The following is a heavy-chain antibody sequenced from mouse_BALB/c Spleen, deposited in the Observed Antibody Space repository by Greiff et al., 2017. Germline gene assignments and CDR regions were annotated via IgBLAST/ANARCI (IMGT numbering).Heavy chain of an antibody. D-gene: IGHD2-1*01. CDR1: GFTFSSYA. CDR3: ARERGGNYDAMDY. J-gene: IGHJ4*01. Sequence: EVQGVESGGGLVKPGGSLKLSCAASGFTFSSYAMSWVRQTPEKRLEWVASISSGGSTYYPDSVKGRFTISRDNARNILYLQMSSLRSEDTAMYYCARERGGNYDAMDYWGQGTSVTVSS. V-gene: IGHV5-6-5*01. CDR2: ISSGGST.